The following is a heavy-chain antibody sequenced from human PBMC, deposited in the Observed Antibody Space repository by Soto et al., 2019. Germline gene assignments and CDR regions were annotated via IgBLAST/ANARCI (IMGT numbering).Heavy chain of an antibody. Sequence: SETLSLTCAVSGGSVSSTNWWSWVRQSPGKGLEWIGDIYHIGSTYYNPSLKSRVTVSVDTSKNQFSLKLSSVTAADTAVYYCAREYYYDSSGFDYWGQGTLVTVSS. CDR3: AREYYYDSSGFDY. CDR1: GGSVSSTNW. D-gene: IGHD3-22*01. V-gene: IGHV4-4*02. J-gene: IGHJ4*02. CDR2: IYHIGST.